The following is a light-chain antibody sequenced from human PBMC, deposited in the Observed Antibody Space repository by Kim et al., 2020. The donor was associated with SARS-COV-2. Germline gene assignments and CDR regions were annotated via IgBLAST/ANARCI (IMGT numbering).Light chain of an antibody. V-gene: IGLV3-21*04. CDR1: NIGSKS. Sequence: SYELTKQPSVSVAPGKTARITCGGNNIGSKSVHWYQQKPGQAPVLVIYYDSDRPSGIPERFSGSNSGNTATLTISRVEAGDEADYYCQVWDSSSDHPVFGGGTQLTVL. CDR3: QVWDSSSDHPV. CDR2: YDS. J-gene: IGLJ3*02.